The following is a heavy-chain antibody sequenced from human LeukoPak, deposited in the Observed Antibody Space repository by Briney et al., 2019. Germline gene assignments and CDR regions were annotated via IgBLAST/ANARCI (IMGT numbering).Heavy chain of an antibody. V-gene: IGHV3-23*01. CDR3: AKRYYYDSSGQHDY. J-gene: IGHJ4*02. CDR1: GFTFSSYA. CDR2: ISGSGGST. Sequence: GGSLRLSCAASGFTFSSYAMSWVRQAPGKGLEWVSAISGSGGSTYYADSVKGRFTISRDNSKNTLYLQMNSLRAEDTAVYYCAKRYYYDSSGQHDYWGQGTLVTVSS. D-gene: IGHD3-22*01.